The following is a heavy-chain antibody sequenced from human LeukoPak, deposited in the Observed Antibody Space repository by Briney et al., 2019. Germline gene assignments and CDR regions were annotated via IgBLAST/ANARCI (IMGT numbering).Heavy chain of an antibody. V-gene: IGHV4-34*01. CDR2: INHSGST. CDR1: GGSFSGYY. Sequence: PSETLSLTCAVYGGSFSGYYWSWIRQPPGKGLEWIGEINHSGSTNYNPSLKSRVTISVDTSTNQFSLKLSSVTAADTAVYYCARVGYCSGGSCYFTYFQHWGQGTLATVSS. CDR3: ARVGYCSGGSCYFTYFQH. D-gene: IGHD2-15*01. J-gene: IGHJ1*01.